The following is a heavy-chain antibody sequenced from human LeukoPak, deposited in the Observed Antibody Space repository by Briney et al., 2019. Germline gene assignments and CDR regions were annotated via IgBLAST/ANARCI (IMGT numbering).Heavy chain of an antibody. CDR3: ARDARHIRWASLDY. D-gene: IGHD6-6*01. CDR1: GGTFSSYA. CDR2: IIPILGIA. J-gene: IGHJ4*02. V-gene: IGHV1-69*04. Sequence: GASVKVSCKASGGTFSSYAISWVRQAPGQGLEWMGRIIPILGIANYAQKLQGRVTMTTDTSTSTAYMELRSLRSDDTAVYYCARDARHIRWASLDYWGQGTLVTVSS.